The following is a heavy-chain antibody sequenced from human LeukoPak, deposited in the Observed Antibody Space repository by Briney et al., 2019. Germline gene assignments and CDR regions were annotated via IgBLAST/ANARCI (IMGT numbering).Heavy chain of an antibody. CDR1: GYTFTGYY. Sequence: GASVKVSCKASGYTFTGYYMHWVRQAPGQGLEWMGWINPNSGGTNYAQKFQGRVTMTRDTSISTAYMELSRLRSDDTAVYYCARGRLYYDSSGYEDYWGQGTLVTVSS. D-gene: IGHD3-22*01. CDR3: ARGRLYYDSSGYEDY. CDR2: INPNSGGT. J-gene: IGHJ4*02. V-gene: IGHV1-2*02.